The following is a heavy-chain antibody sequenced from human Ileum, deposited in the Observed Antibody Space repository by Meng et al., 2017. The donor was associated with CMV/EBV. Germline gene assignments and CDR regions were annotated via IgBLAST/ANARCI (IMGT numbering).Heavy chain of an antibody. CDR2: ISYDGSNK. D-gene: IGHD3-22*01. V-gene: IGHV3-30-3*01. CDR3: ARDLYSSGYPYYFDY. Sequence: GESLKISCAASGFTFSSYAMHWVRQAPGKGLEWVAVISYDGSNKYYADSVKGRFTISRDNAKNSLYLQMNSLRAEDTAVYYCARDLYSSGYPYYFDYWGQGTLVTVSS. CDR1: GFTFSSYA. J-gene: IGHJ4*02.